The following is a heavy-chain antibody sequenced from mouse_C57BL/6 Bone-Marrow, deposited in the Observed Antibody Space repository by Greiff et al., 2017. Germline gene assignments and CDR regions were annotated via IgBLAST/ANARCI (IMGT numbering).Heavy chain of an antibody. CDR3: TTWGDY. J-gene: IGHJ4*01. Sequence: EVMLVESGAELVRPGASVKLSCTASGFNIKDDYMPWVKQRPEQGLEWIGGIDPEIGDTEYASKFQGKATITADTSSNTAYLPLSSLTSEDTAVYCCTTWGDYWGKGTSVTVSS. CDR2: IDPEIGDT. V-gene: IGHV14-4*01. CDR1: GFNIKDDY.